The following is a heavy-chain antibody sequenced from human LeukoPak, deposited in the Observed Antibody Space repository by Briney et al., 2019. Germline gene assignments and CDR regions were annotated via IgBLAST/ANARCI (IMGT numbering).Heavy chain of an antibody. J-gene: IGHJ2*01. Sequence: GRSLRLSCAASGFTFSSYAMHWVRQAPGKGLEWVAVISYDGSNKYYADSVKGRFTISRDNSKNTLYLQMNSLRAEDTAVYYCARDGDYGGNLIFWYFDLWGRGTLVTVSS. CDR2: ISYDGSNK. CDR3: ARDGDYGGNLIFWYFDL. D-gene: IGHD4-23*01. V-gene: IGHV3-30-3*01. CDR1: GFTFSSYA.